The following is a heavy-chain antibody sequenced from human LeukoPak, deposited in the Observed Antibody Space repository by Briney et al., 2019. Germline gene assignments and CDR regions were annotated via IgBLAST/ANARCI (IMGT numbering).Heavy chain of an antibody. Sequence: SETLSLTCAVSGDSISNSYWWIWVRQPPGKVLEWIGEVYHSGSTNYNPSLKSRVTISVDKPNNQFSLRLSSVTAADTAVYYCARDLPGSGVNCDQWGQGTLVTVSS. CDR1: GDSISNSYW. CDR3: ARDLPGSGVNCDQ. J-gene: IGHJ4*02. CDR2: VYHSGST. D-gene: IGHD3-10*01. V-gene: IGHV4-4*02.